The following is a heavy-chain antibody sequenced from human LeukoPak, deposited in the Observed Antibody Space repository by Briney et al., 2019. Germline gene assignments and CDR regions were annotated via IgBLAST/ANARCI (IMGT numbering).Heavy chain of an antibody. CDR2: VSHGGST. J-gene: IGHJ4*02. V-gene: IGHV4-34*01. CDR1: GGSFGGYF. Sequence: SETLSLTCSAYGGSFGGYFWSWIRQPPGEGLDWIGEVSHGGSTNYDPTLKSRVTISVDMSRSQFSLNLRSVTAADTAVYCCARGPPLAYYGTGGYYLFDYWGQGILVTVSP. D-gene: IGHD3-22*01. CDR3: ARGPPLAYYGTGGYYLFDY.